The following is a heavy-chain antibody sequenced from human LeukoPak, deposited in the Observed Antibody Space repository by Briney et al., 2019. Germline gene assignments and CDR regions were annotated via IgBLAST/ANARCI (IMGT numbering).Heavy chain of an antibody. J-gene: IGHJ5*02. CDR1: GYTFTSYD. V-gene: IGHV1-8*01. Sequence: GASVKVSCKASGYTFTSYDFNWVRQATGQGLEWMGWMNPNSGNTGYAQKFQGRVTMTRDTSISTAYMELSSLRSEDTAVYYCARGGYCSSTSCSFHNWFDPWGQGILVTVSS. CDR2: MNPNSGNT. CDR3: ARGGYCSSTSCSFHNWFDP. D-gene: IGHD2-2*01.